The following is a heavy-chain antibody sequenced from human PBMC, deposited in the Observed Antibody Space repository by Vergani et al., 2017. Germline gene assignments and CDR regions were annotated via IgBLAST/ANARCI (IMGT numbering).Heavy chain of an antibody. J-gene: IGHJ4*02. CDR3: ARRYNWNDGGWYFDY. Sequence: QVQLQESGPGLVKPSETLSLTCTVSGGSISSYYWSWIRQPPGKGLEWIGYIYYSGSTNYNPSLKSRVTISVDKSKNQFSLKLSSVTAADTAGYYCARRYNWNDGGWYFDYWGQGTLVTVSS. CDR1: GGSISSYY. CDR2: IYYSGST. D-gene: IGHD1-20*01. V-gene: IGHV4-59*01.